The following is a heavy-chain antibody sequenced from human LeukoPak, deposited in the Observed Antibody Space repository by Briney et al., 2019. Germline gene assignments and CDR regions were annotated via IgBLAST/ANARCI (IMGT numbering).Heavy chain of an antibody. Sequence: PGGSLRLSCAASGFTVSSNYMSWVRQAPGKGLEWVSVIYSGGSTYYADSVKGRFTISRDNSKNTLYLQMNSLRAEDTAVYYCARSGDDYSRIMGDNWFDPWGQGTLVTVSS. CDR3: ARSGDDYSRIMGDNWFDP. J-gene: IGHJ5*02. CDR2: IYSGGST. V-gene: IGHV3-53*01. D-gene: IGHD4-11*01. CDR1: GFTVSSNY.